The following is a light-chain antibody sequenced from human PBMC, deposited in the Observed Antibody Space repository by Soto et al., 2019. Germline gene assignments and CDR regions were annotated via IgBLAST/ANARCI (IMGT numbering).Light chain of an antibody. Sequence: EIVLTQSPGTLSLSPGERATLSCRASQSVTSSYLAWYQQKPGQAPRLLIYAASSRATGIPDRFSGSGSGTDFTLTISRLEPEDFAGYYCQQYGYSATFGGGTKVEIK. V-gene: IGKV3-20*01. CDR1: QSVTSSY. CDR2: AAS. CDR3: QQYGYSAT. J-gene: IGKJ4*01.